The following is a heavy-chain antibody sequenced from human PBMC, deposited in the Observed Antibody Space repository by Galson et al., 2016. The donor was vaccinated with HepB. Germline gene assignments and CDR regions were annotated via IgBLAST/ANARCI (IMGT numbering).Heavy chain of an antibody. Sequence: QSGAEVKKPGDSLKISCKGSGYSFTNYWIGWVRQMPGKGLEWMGIIYPGDSDTRYSPSFQGQVTISADESISTAYLQWSSLKASDTAMYYRARSRDTAMAVDYWGQGTLVTVSA. CDR1: GYSFTNYW. V-gene: IGHV5-51*03. D-gene: IGHD5-18*01. CDR2: IYPGDSDT. CDR3: ARSRDTAMAVDY. J-gene: IGHJ4*02.